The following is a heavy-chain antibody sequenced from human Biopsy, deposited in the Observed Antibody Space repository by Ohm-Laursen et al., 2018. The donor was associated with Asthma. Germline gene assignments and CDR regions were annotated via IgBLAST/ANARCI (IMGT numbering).Heavy chain of an antibody. J-gene: IGHJ6*02. Sequence: ATVKISCKASGYTFNSAGITWVRQAPGQGLEWMGWISVYNGNTKVAQKLQDRVTMITDTSTSTAYMESRSLRSDDTAVYFCARAVDYSHYYGIDVWGQGTTVTVS. D-gene: IGHD3-10*01. V-gene: IGHV1-18*01. CDR3: ARAVDYSHYYGIDV. CDR1: GYTFNSAG. CDR2: ISVYNGNT.